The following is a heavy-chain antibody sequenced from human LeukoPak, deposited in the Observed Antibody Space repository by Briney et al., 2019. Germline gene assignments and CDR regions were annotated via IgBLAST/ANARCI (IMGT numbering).Heavy chain of an antibody. CDR1: GYTFTRYD. Sequence: ASVKVSCKASGYTFTRYDINWVRQATGQGLEWMGWMNPNSGDTGYAQKFQGSVTMTRSTSISAAYMELSSLRFEDTAVYYCTRSVRNGHIDYWGQGTLVTVSS. CDR3: TRSVRNGHIDY. J-gene: IGHJ4*02. D-gene: IGHD2-21*01. CDR2: MNPNSGDT. V-gene: IGHV1-8*01.